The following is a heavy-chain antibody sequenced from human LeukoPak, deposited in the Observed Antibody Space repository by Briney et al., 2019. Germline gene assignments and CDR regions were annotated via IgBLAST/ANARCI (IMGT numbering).Heavy chain of an antibody. CDR3: ARRHNGSGTFFDY. D-gene: IGHD3-10*01. J-gene: IGHJ4*02. Sequence: SETLSLTCSVSDDSITMYYWTWIRQPPGKGLEWIGYIYYSGSTNYNPSLKSRVTISVDTSKNQFSLKLSSVTAADTAVYYCARRHNGSGTFFDYWGQGTLVTVSS. V-gene: IGHV4-59*01. CDR1: DDSITMYY. CDR2: IYYSGST.